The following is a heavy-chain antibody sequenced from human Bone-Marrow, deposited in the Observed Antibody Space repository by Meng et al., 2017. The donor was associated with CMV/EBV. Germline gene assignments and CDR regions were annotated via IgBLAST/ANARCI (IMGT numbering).Heavy chain of an antibody. V-gene: IGHV4-34*01. J-gene: IGHJ4*02. D-gene: IGHD5-12*01. CDR3: ARGGLYFDY. Sequence: GSLRLSCAVYGGSFSGYYWSWIRQPPGKGLEWIGEINHSGSTNYNPSLKSRVTISVDTSKNQFSLKLSSVTAADTAVYYCARGGLYFDYWGQGTLVTGSS. CDR1: GGSFSGYY. CDR2: INHSGST.